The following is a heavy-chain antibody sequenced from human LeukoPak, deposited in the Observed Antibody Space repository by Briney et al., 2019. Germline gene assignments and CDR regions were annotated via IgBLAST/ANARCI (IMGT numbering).Heavy chain of an antibody. CDR1: GFTFSNYS. CDR3: ARSSRTSWYSDY. V-gene: IGHV3-21*01. D-gene: IGHD6-13*01. CDR2: ISGSSYI. J-gene: IGHJ4*02. Sequence: GGSLRLSCAASGFTFSNYSMNWVRQAPGKGLEWVSSISGSSYIYYADSVKGRFAISRDNARNSLYLQMNSLRVEDTAVYYCARSSRTSWYSDYWGQGTLVTVSS.